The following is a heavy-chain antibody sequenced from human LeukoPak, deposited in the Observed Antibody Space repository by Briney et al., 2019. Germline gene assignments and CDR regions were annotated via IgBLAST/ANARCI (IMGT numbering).Heavy chain of an antibody. J-gene: IGHJ6*03. D-gene: IGHD5-18*01. CDR3: ARLGLWFHMDV. V-gene: IGHV4-34*01. CDR1: GGSFSGYY. Sequence: PSETLSLTCAVYGGSFSGYYWSWIRQPPGKGLEWIGEINHSGSTNYNPSLKSRVTISVDTSKNQFSLKLSSVTAADTAVYYCARLGLWFHMDVWGKGTTVTISS. CDR2: INHSGST.